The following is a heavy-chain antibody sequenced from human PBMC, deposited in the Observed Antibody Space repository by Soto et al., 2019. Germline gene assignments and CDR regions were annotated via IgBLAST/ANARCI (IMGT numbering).Heavy chain of an antibody. J-gene: IGHJ5*02. D-gene: IGHD3-10*01. Sequence: ASVKVSCKASGYTFTGYYMHWVRQAPGQGLEWMGWINPNSGGTNYAQKFQGRVTMTRDTSISTAYMELSRLRSDDTAVYYCARVAYYGSGSYYNLEPSEGWFDPWGQGTLVTVSS. V-gene: IGHV1-2*02. CDR3: ARVAYYGSGSYYNLEPSEGWFDP. CDR1: GYTFTGYY. CDR2: INPNSGGT.